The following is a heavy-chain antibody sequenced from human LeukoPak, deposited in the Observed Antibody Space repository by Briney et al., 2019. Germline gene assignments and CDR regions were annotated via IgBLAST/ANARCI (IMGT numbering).Heavy chain of an antibody. CDR2: INPSTGGT. Sequence: GASVKVSCKASGYTFTDYYIHWVRQAPGHGLEWMGWINPSTGGTNSAQKFQGRVTMTRDTSISTAYMELSRLRSDDTAVYYCASLGPGSGSYYNVYMDVWGKGTTVTISS. CDR1: GYTFTDYY. D-gene: IGHD3-10*01. V-gene: IGHV1-2*02. J-gene: IGHJ6*03. CDR3: ASLGPGSGSYYNVYMDV.